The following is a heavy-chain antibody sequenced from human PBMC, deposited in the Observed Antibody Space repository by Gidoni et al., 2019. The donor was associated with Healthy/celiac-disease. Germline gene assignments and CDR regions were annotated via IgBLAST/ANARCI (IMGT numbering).Heavy chain of an antibody. V-gene: IGHV3-9*01. CDR1: GFTFDVYA. CDR3: AKTEGGLLDAFDI. Sequence: EVQLVESGGGLVQPGRSLRLSCAASGFTFDVYAMHWVRQAPGKGLEWVSGISWNSGSIGYADSVKGRFTIFRDNAKNSLYLQMNSLRAEDTALYYCAKTEGGLLDAFDIWGQGTMVTVSS. D-gene: IGHD1-26*01. CDR2: ISWNSGSI. J-gene: IGHJ3*02.